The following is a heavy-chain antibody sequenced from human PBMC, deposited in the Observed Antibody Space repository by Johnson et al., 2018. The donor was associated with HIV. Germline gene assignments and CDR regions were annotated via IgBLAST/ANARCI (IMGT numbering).Heavy chain of an antibody. D-gene: IGHD4-17*01. CDR1: GFTFSSYA. J-gene: IGHJ3*02. Sequence: QMLLVESGGGVVQPGRSLRLSCAASGFTFSSYAMHWVRQAPGKGLEWVAVISYDGSNKYYADSVKGRFTISRDNSKNTLYLQMNSLRAEDTAGYYCAKLPVLYGDLNDAFNIWGQGTMVTVSS. V-gene: IGHV3-30-3*02. CDR3: AKLPVLYGDLNDAFNI. CDR2: ISYDGSNK.